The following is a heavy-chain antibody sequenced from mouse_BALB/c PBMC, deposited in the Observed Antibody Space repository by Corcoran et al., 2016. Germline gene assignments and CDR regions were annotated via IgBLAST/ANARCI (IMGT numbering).Heavy chain of an antibody. CDR3: ARGRGDYDFWSGYYQASFDY. CDR2: IIPIFGTA. J-gene: IGHJ4*01. D-gene: IGHD2-4*01. V-gene: IGHV1-81*01. Sequence: QVQLVQSGAEVKKPGSSVKVSCKASGGTFSSYAISWVRQAPGQGLEWMGGIIPIFGTANCEQKFQGRVKITAAESTSTAYMELSSLRSEDTAVYYCARGRGDYDFWSGYYQASFDYWGQGTLVTVSS. CDR1: GGTFSSYA.